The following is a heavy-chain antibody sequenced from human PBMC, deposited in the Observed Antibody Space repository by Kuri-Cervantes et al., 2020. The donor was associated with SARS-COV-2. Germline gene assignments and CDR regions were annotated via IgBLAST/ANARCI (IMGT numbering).Heavy chain of an antibody. CDR3: AGSSIAPNYYYYGMDV. D-gene: IGHD3-10*01. Sequence: ASVKVSCKASCYTFTSYGISWVRQAPGQGLEWMGWISAYNGNTNYAQKLQGRVTMTTDTSTSTAYMELRSLRSDDTAVYYCAGSSIAPNYYYYGMDVWGQGTTVTVSS. CDR2: ISAYNGNT. CDR1: CYTFTSYG. J-gene: IGHJ6*02. V-gene: IGHV1-18*04.